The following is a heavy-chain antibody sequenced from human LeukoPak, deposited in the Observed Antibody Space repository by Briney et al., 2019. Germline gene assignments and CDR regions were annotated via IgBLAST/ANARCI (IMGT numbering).Heavy chain of an antibody. CDR1: GGSISSYY. CDR2: IYTSGST. Sequence: SETLSLTCTVSGGSISSYYWSWIRQPAGKGLEWIGRIYTSGSTNYIPSLKSRVTMSVDTSKNQFSLQLNSVTPEDTAVYYCARDIRSGMDYWGQGTLVTVSS. D-gene: IGHD3-10*01. J-gene: IGHJ4*02. V-gene: IGHV4-4*07. CDR3: ARDIRSGMDY.